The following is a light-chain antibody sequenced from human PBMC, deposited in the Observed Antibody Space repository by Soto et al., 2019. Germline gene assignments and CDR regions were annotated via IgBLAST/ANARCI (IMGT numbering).Light chain of an antibody. Sequence: DIQMTHSPPSLSASVGDRITIACRASQGIGNYVAWYQKRPGKVPKLLISAASTLQSGVPSRFSGRGSGTDLTLTISNLQPEDVATYYCQKYDRVPFNFGPGT. J-gene: IGKJ3*01. CDR1: QGIGNY. V-gene: IGKV1-27*01. CDR2: AAS. CDR3: QKYDRVPFN.